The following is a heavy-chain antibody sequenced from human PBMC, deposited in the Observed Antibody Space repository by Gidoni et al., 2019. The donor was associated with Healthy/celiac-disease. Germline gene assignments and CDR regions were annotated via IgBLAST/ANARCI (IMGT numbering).Heavy chain of an antibody. D-gene: IGHD3-3*01. CDR2: IKQDGSEK. CDR3: ARDPGSYDFWSGSYGMDV. Sequence: EVQLVESGGGLVQPGGSLRLSCAASGFPFSSYWMSWVRQAPGKGLEWVANIKQDGSEKYYVDSVKGRFTISRDNAKNSLYLQMNSLRAEDTAVYYCARDPGSYDFWSGSYGMDVWGQGTTVTVSS. J-gene: IGHJ6*02. CDR1: GFPFSSYW. V-gene: IGHV3-7*03.